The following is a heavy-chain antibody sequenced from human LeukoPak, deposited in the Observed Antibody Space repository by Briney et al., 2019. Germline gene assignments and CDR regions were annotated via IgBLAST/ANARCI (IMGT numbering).Heavy chain of an antibody. CDR3: GIAAPRRYYMDV. J-gene: IGHJ6*03. D-gene: IGHD6-6*01. CDR1: GYTFTGYY. Sequence: ASVKVSCKASGYTFTGYYMHWVRQAPGQGLEWMGWINPNSGGTNYAQKFQGRVTMTRDTSISTAYMELSRLRCDDTAVYYCGIAAPRRYYMDVWGKGTTVTVSS. V-gene: IGHV1-2*02. CDR2: INPNSGGT.